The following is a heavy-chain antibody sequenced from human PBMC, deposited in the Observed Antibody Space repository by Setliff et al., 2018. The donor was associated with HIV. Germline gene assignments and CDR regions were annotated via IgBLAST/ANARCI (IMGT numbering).Heavy chain of an antibody. CDR3: ARGLDSGSYTATYYFDF. CDR1: GASISSYY. Sequence: KASETLSLTCNVSGASISSYYWSWIRQPPGKGLEWIGYIYYSGSTNYNPSLKSRVTISVDTSKNQFSLRLRSVTAADTAVYFCARGLDSGSYTATYYFDFWGQGMLVTVSS. J-gene: IGHJ4*02. CDR2: IYYSGST. D-gene: IGHD1-26*01. V-gene: IGHV4-59*01.